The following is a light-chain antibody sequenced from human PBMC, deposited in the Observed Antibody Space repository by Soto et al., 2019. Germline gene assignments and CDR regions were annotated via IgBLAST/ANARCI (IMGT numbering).Light chain of an antibody. V-gene: IGKV1-5*03. CDR1: QSISSW. CDR3: QQYNSYSGT. J-gene: IGKJ2*02. Sequence: DIQMTQSPSTLSASVGDRVTITCRASQSISSWLAWYQQKPGKAPKLLVYLASSLESGVPSRFSGSGSGTQFTLTISSLQSDDFATYYCQQYNSYSGTFGQGTKLEIK. CDR2: LAS.